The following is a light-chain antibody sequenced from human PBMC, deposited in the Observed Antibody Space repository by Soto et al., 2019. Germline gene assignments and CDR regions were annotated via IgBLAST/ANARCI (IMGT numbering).Light chain of an antibody. J-gene: IGKJ4*01. CDR2: VAS. Sequence: DIQMTHSPSALSASVGDRVSITCRASQSISSYLNWYQQKHGKAPKLLIYVASSLQSGVPSRFSGSGSGTDFTLIISSLQRDDFATYYCQQSYSTPPTFGGGTKVDIK. CDR1: QSISSY. V-gene: IGKV1-39*01. CDR3: QQSYSTPPT.